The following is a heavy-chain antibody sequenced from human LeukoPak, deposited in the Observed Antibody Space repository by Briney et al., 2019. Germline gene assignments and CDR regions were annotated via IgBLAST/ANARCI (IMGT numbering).Heavy chain of an antibody. CDR1: GYTFTSYG. CDR2: ISAYNGNT. D-gene: IGHD6-6*01. CDR3: ARVLAARSKYYYYMDV. V-gene: IGHV1-18*01. Sequence: ASVKVSCKASGYTFTSYGISWVRQAPGQGLEWMGWISAYNGNTNYAQKLQGRVTMTTDTSTSTAYMELRSLRSDDTAVYYCARVLAARSKYYYYMDVWGKGTTATVSS. J-gene: IGHJ6*03.